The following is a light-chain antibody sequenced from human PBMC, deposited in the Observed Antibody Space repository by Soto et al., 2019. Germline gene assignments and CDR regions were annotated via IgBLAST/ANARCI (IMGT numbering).Light chain of an antibody. V-gene: IGKV1-33*01. CDR3: QQYESFPLT. CDR1: QDMSNY. CDR2: DAS. Sequence: EIQMTQSPYSLSAPVGDRVTITCPASQDMSNYLNWYQQKPGKAPKLLIYDASNLETGVPSRFSGSGSGTDFTFTISSLQPADIATYYCQQYESFPLTFVGGTKVEIK. J-gene: IGKJ4*01.